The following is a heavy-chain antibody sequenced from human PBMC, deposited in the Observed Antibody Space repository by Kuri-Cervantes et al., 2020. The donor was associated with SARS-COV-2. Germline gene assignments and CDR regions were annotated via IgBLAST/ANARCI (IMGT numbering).Heavy chain of an antibody. V-gene: IGHV1-46*01. CDR2: INPSGGST. D-gene: IGHD4-17*01. J-gene: IGHJ4*02. CDR3: ARSPSNGDYDGWFDY. CDR1: GYTFTSYY. Sequence: ASVKVSCKACGYTFTSYYMHWVRQAPGQGLDWVGIINPSGGSTSYAQKFQGRVTMTRDTSTSTVYMELSSLRSEDTAVYYCARSPSNGDYDGWFDYWGQGTLVTVSS.